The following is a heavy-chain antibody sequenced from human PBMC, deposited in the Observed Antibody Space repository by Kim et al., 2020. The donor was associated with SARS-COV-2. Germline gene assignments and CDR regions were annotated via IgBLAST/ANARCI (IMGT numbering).Heavy chain of an antibody. CDR3: AREQVQFSASSTTPFDY. J-gene: IGHJ4*02. D-gene: IGHD6-6*01. Sequence: SVKGRFTISRDNSKDTLYLQMNSLGPEDTAVYFCAREQVQFSASSTTPFDYWGLGTLVTVSS. V-gene: IGHV3-30*04.